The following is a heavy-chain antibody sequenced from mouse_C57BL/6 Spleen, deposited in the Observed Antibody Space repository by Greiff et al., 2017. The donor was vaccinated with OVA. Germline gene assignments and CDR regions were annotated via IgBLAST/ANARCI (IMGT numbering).Heavy chain of an antibody. J-gene: IGHJ2*01. CDR2: IWSGGST. Sequence: QVQLQQSGPGLVQPSQSLSITCTVSGFSLTSYGVHWVRQSPGKGLEWLGVIWSGGSTDSNAAFISRLSISKDNSKSQVFFKMNSLQADDTAIYYCARNSNWDGYFDYWGQGTTLTVSS. V-gene: IGHV2-2*01. CDR3: ARNSNWDGYFDY. D-gene: IGHD4-1*02. CDR1: GFSLTSYG.